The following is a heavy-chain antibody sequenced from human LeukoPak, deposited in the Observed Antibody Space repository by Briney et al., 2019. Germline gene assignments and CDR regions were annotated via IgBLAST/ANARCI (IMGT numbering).Heavy chain of an antibody. CDR1: GGTFSSYG. CDR3: ARGRRTYYMDV. V-gene: IGHV1-2*02. J-gene: IGHJ6*03. D-gene: IGHD1-7*01. Sequence: ASVKVSCKASGGTFSSYGINWVRQAPGQGLEWMGWINPNSGGTNYAQKFQGRVTMTRDTSISTAYMELSRLRSDDTAVYYCARGRRTYYMDVWGKGTTVTVSS. CDR2: INPNSGGT.